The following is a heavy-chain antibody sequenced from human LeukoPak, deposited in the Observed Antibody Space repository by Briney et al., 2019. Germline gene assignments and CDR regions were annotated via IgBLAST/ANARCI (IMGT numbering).Heavy chain of an antibody. CDR1: GFTFNTYW. J-gene: IGHJ4*02. Sequence: PGGSLRLSCAASGFTFNTYWMSWVRQAPGKGLEWLANIKEDGTRDYYVESVKGRFTISKDNAKTSLYLQLRSLRAEDTADYYCARDTKGGYFDLWGQGTLVTVSS. CDR2: IKEDGTRD. CDR3: ARDTKGGYFDL. V-gene: IGHV3-7*01.